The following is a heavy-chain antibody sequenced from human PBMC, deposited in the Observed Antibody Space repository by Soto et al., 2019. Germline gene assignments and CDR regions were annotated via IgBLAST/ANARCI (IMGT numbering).Heavy chain of an antibody. V-gene: IGHV3-9*01. CDR3: AKDISLAGTYYYGMDV. Sequence: GGSLRLSCAASGFTFDYYAMHWVRQAPGKGLEWVSGISWNSGSIGYADSVKGRFTISRDNAKNSLYLQMNSLRAEDTALYYCAKDISLAGTYYYGMDVWGQGTTVTVSS. D-gene: IGHD1-26*01. CDR2: ISWNSGSI. J-gene: IGHJ6*02. CDR1: GFTFDYYA.